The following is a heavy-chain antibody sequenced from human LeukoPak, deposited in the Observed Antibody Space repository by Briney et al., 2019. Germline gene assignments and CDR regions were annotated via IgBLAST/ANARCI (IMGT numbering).Heavy chain of an antibody. V-gene: IGHV3-74*01. CDR2: INSDGSSA. CDR3: AKVHGYEECI. Sequence: GGSLTVSCLCTLFTFRAMLWHGVGQAPGKGLVWVSRINSDGSSASYVDSVKGRFTISRDNAKNTLFLQMNSLRDEDTAGYYCAKVHGYEECIRGQGTLVTVSS. D-gene: IGHD5-12*01. CDR1: TFRAMLW. J-gene: IGHJ4*02.